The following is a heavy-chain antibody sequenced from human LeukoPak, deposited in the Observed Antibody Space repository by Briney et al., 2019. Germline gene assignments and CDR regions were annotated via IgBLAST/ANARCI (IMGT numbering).Heavy chain of an antibody. Sequence: GGSLRLSCAASGFTFSSYGMHWVRQAPGKGLEWVAVISYDGSNKYYADSVKGRFTISRDDSKNTLYMQMNSLGAEDTAVYYCAKMRTMYKYDSSGYYNDHWGQGTLVTVSS. CDR1: GFTFSSYG. V-gene: IGHV3-30*18. CDR3: AKMRTMYKYDSSGYYNDH. J-gene: IGHJ4*02. D-gene: IGHD3-22*01. CDR2: ISYDGSNK.